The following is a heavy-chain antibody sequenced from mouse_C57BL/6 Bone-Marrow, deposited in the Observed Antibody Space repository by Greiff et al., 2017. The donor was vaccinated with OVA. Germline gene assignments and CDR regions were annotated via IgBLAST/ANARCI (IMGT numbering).Heavy chain of an antibody. CDR2: IRLKSDNYAT. J-gene: IGHJ1*03. CDR3: TRGYLYWDFDV. Sequence: EVKLVESGGGFVQPGGSMKLSCVASGFTFSNYWMNWVRQSPEKGLEWVAQIRLKSDNYATHYAESVKGRFTISRDDSKSSVYLQMHNLRAEDTGIYYCTRGYLYWDFDVWGTGTTVTVSS. CDR1: GFTFSNYW. V-gene: IGHV6-3*01. D-gene: IGHD2-2*01.